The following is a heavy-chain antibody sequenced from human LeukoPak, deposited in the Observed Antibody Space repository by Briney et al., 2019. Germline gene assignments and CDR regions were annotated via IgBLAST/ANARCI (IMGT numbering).Heavy chain of an antibody. Sequence: GGSLRLSCAASGFTFSSFSLNWVRQAPGKGLEWVSSISSSSSFIYYADSVKGRFTISRDNAKNSLYLQMNSLRAEDTAVYYFSSDPLVGAMDYWGQGTLVTVSS. D-gene: IGHD1-26*01. CDR2: ISSSSSFI. CDR1: GFTFSSFS. J-gene: IGHJ4*02. V-gene: IGHV3-21*01. CDR3: SSDPLVGAMDY.